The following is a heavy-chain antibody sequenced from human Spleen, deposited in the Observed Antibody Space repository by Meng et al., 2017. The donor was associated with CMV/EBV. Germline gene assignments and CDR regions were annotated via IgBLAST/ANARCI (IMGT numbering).Heavy chain of an antibody. V-gene: IGHV1-18*01. D-gene: IGHD2-2*01. Sequence: FPNYGMGWVRQAPGQQLEWVGWISAYNGDTNYARKLQGRVTMTTDTSTSTAYMELRSLRSDDTAVYYCARDIEYCGSTSCFEDCFDPWGQGTLVTVSS. CDR1: FPNYG. J-gene: IGHJ5*02. CDR3: ARDIEYCGSTSCFEDCFDP. CDR2: ISAYNGDT.